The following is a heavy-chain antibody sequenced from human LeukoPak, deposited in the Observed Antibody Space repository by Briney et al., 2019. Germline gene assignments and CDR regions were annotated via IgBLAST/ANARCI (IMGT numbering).Heavy chain of an antibody. J-gene: IGHJ4*02. Sequence: GGSLRLSCAASGFTFSNYAMSWVRQAPGKGLEWVSAVSGRDDSTYYADSVKGRFTISRDNSKNTLYLQMNGLRAEDTAVYYCAKWGDYDILTGYYDSDYWGQGTLVTVSS. CDR1: GFTFSNYA. D-gene: IGHD3-9*01. V-gene: IGHV3-23*01. CDR2: VSGRDDST. CDR3: AKWGDYDILTGYYDSDY.